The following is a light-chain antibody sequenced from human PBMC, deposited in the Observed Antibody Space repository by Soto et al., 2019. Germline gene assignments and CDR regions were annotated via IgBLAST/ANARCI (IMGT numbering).Light chain of an antibody. CDR2: GND. V-gene: IGLV1-44*01. CDR3: AAWDDSLNGVV. J-gene: IGLJ2*01. CDR1: SSNIGGNI. Sequence: QCVLTQPPSASGTPGQRVTISCSGSSSNIGGNIVNWYQQLPGTAPKLLIFGNDQRPSWVPDRFSGSKSGTSASLAISGLQSEDEANYYCAAWDDSLNGVVFGGGTEVTVL.